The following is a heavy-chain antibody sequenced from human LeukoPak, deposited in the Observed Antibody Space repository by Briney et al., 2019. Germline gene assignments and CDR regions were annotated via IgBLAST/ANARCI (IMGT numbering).Heavy chain of an antibody. J-gene: IGHJ5*02. CDR1: GGTFSSYA. V-gene: IGHV1-69*13. D-gene: IGHD6-13*01. CDR3: ARGGWSGDSSSWFPSWFDP. CDR2: IIPIFVTA. Sequence: SVKPSCMASGGTFSSYAISWVRQPPGQGLEWMGGIIPIFVTANYAQKFQGRVTITADESTSTAYMELSSLRSEDTAVYYCARGGWSGDSSSWFPSWFDPWGKGTIVTVSS.